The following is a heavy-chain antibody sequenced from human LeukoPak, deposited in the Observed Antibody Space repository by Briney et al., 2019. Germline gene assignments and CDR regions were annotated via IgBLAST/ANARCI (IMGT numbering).Heavy chain of an antibody. CDR3: ARLPAYCSSTSCYYDY. CDR2: ISYDGSNK. CDR1: GFTFSSYG. J-gene: IGHJ4*02. D-gene: IGHD2-2*01. V-gene: IGHV3-30*03. Sequence: GRSLRLSCAASGFTFSSYGMHWVRQAPGKGLEWVAVISYDGSNKYYADSVKGRFTISRDNSKNTLYLQMNSLRAEDTAVYYCARLPAYCSSTSCYYDYWGQGTLVTVSS.